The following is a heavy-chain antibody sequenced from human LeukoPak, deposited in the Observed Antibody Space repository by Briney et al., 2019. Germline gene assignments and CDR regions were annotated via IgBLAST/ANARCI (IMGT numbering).Heavy chain of an antibody. Sequence: GGSLRLSCAASGFAFSTFTMNWVRQAPGKGLEWVSSITSSGTNIYYTDSLKGRFTISRDNAKNSLHLQLNSLRAEDTAVYYRARDLDYFDYWGQGTLVTVSS. CDR3: ARDLDYFDY. CDR2: ITSSGTNI. CDR1: GFAFSTFT. J-gene: IGHJ4*02. V-gene: IGHV3-21*01.